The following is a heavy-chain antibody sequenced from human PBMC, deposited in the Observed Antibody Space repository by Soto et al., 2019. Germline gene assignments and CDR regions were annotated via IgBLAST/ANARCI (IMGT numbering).Heavy chain of an antibody. CDR2: ISTYSGDT. CDR1: GYTFFTYD. J-gene: IGHJ5*02. V-gene: IGHV1-18*01. Sequence: QVHLVQSGVEVTTPGASVKVSCQASGYTFFTYDISWGRQAPGQGLEWMGWISTYSGDTKYAQKFQGRVTMTTDTSTTKAYLELRSLRSDDTAVYYCARHHGPTTAENWFDPWGQGTLVTVSS. D-gene: IGHD5-12*01. CDR3: ARHHGPTTAENWFDP.